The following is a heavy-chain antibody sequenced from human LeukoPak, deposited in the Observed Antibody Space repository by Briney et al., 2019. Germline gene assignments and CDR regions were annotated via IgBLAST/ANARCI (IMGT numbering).Heavy chain of an antibody. Sequence: SETLSLTCTVSGGSISSYYWSWLRQPAGKGLEWVGRIYTSGSTNYNPSLKSRVTMSEDTSKNQFSLKLSSVTAADTAVYYCARAGYYDFWSSFDYWGQGTLVTVSS. J-gene: IGHJ4*02. CDR3: ARAGYYDFWSSFDY. CDR2: IYTSGST. D-gene: IGHD3-3*01. V-gene: IGHV4-4*07. CDR1: GGSISSYY.